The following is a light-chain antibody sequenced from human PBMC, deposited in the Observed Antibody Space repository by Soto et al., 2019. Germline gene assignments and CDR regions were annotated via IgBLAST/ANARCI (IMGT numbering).Light chain of an antibody. CDR3: QQSSVSPIT. Sequence: EIVMTQSPATLSVSPGERATLSCSASQSVGRNLAWYQQRPGQAPRLLIHGASARPSGVPARFSGSGSVTDFHRTIISLQAGAFAVYFCQQSSVSPITFGPGTTVHRK. CDR1: QSVGRN. CDR2: GAS. V-gene: IGKV3-15*01. J-gene: IGKJ3*01.